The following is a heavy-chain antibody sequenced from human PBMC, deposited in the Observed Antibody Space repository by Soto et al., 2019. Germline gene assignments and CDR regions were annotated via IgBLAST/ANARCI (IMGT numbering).Heavy chain of an antibody. CDR1: GFTFSSYA. V-gene: IGHV3-30-3*01. CDR2: ISYDGSNK. CDR3: ARDETVGYNREFDY. Sequence: QVQLVESGGGVVQPGRSLRLSCAASGFTFSSYAMHWVRQAPGKGLEWVAVISYDGSNKYYADSVKGRFTISRDNSKNTLYLQMNILRAEDTAVYYCARDETVGYNREFDYWGQGTLVTVSS. J-gene: IGHJ4*02. D-gene: IGHD5-12*01.